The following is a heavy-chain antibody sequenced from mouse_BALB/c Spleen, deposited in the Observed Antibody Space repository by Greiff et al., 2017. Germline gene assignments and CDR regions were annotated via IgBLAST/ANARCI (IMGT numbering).Heavy chain of an antibody. Sequence: EVKVVESGGGLVKPGGSLKLSCAASGFTFSSYAMSWVRQTPEKRLEWVATISSGGSYTYYPDSVKGRFTISRDNAKNTLYLQMSSLRSEDTAMYYCARHTSTTKYFDYWGQGTTLTVSS. J-gene: IGHJ2*01. D-gene: IGHD1-1*01. CDR1: GFTFSSYA. CDR3: ARHTSTTKYFDY. V-gene: IGHV5-9-3*01. CDR2: ISSGGSYT.